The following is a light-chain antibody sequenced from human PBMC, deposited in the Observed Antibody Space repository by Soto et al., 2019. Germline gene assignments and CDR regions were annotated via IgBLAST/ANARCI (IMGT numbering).Light chain of an antibody. CDR1: QSVSSNY. CDR3: QHYGRSLT. Sequence: EIVLTQSPGTLSLSPGERATLSCRASQSVSSNYLAWYQQKPGQAPRLLIHGASSRATGIPDRFSGSGSGTDFTLTISRLEPEDFAVYHCQHYGRSLTFGTGNKVDIK. J-gene: IGKJ3*01. CDR2: GAS. V-gene: IGKV3-20*01.